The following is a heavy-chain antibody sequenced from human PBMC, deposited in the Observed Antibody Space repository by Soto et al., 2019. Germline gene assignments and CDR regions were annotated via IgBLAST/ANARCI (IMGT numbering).Heavy chain of an antibody. CDR1: GDSIRSYY. CDR3: AGEGALATFGVV. V-gene: IGHV4-59*01. Sequence: LSLTCTFSGDSIRSYYWTWIRQPPGRGLEWIGHVYYGGSTNYNPSLQSRVTISLDTSKNQFSLRLTSMTAADAAVYYCAGEGALATFGVVWGQGTRVTVSS. CDR2: VYYGGST. J-gene: IGHJ4*02. D-gene: IGHD3-3*01.